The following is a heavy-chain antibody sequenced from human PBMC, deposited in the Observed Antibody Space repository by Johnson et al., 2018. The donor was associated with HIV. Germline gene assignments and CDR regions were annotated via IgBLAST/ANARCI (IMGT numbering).Heavy chain of an antibody. Sequence: VQLVESGGGLVQPGRSLRLSCAASGFTFDDYAMHWVRQAPGKGLEWVSGISWNSGSIAYADSVKGRFTISRDNAKNSLYLQMNSLRAEDTAVYYCARDHIRGYDSPNDAFDIWGHGTMVTVSS. CDR3: ARDHIRGYDSPNDAFDI. CDR1: GFTFDDYA. CDR2: ISWNSGSI. J-gene: IGHJ3*02. V-gene: IGHV3-9*01. D-gene: IGHD3-22*01.